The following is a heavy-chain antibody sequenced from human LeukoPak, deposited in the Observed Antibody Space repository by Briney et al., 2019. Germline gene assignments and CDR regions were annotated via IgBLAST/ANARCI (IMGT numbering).Heavy chain of an antibody. CDR3: ARKADYFDF. J-gene: IGHJ4*02. V-gene: IGHV3-11*06. D-gene: IGHD2-15*01. CDR1: GFTFGDYD. CDR2: IGSRSTYT. Sequence: GGSLRLSCAASGFTFGDYDMSWIRQAPGKGLEWLSYIGSRSTYTNYADSVKGQFTISRDNAENSLYLQMNSLRAEDTAVYYCARKADYFDFWGQGILVTVSS.